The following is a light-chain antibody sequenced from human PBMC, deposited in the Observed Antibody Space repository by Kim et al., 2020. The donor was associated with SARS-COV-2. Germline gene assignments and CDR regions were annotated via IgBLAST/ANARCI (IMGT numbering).Light chain of an antibody. J-gene: IGLJ2*01. CDR2: EVT. CDR1: SAYCGAYNY. Sequence: PSPTTSRTRASAYCGAYNYGSWFQQPPGTAPKLLIYEVTKRPSGVPDRFSGSESGNTAALTVSGLQAEDEADYHCSSYGGSHNFVFGGGTQLTVL. V-gene: IGLV2-8*01. CDR3: SSYGGSHNFV.